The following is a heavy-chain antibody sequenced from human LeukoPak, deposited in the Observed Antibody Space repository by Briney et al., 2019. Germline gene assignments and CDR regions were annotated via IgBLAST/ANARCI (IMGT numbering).Heavy chain of an antibody. D-gene: IGHD6-13*01. CDR2: ISGSGGST. CDR1: GFTFSSYG. V-gene: IGHV3-23*01. J-gene: IGHJ6*03. Sequence: GGSLRLSCAASGFTFSSYGMSWVRQAPGKGLEWVSAISGSGGSTYYADSVKGRFTISRDNSKNTLYLQMNSLRAEDTAVYYCAKHSSSWSYYYYYYMDVWGKGTTVTVSS. CDR3: AKHSSSWSYYYYYYMDV.